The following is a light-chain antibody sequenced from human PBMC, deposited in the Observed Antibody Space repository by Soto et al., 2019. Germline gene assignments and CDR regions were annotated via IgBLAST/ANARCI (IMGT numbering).Light chain of an antibody. V-gene: IGKV3-20*01. J-gene: IGKJ1*01. CDR2: GAS. Sequence: IVLAQSRCTLALSTGDRTRLSCRAGQIVKSSYLAWYQQKPGQAPRLLIYGASNRATGIPDRFSGSGSGTDFTLTISRLEPEDFAVYYCQQYGSSGTFGQGTKVDIK. CDR1: QIVKSSY. CDR3: QQYGSSGT.